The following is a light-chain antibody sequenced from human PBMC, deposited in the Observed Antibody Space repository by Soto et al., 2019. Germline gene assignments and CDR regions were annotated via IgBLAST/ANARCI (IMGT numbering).Light chain of an antibody. Sequence: EIVLTQSPVTLSLSPGERATLSCRASQSVSSSYLAWYRQKPGQAPRLLIYGASSRATGIPDRFSGSGSGTDFTLTISRLEPEDFAVYYCQQYGSSPGTFGQGTKVDIK. CDR1: QSVSSSY. V-gene: IGKV3-20*01. CDR3: QQYGSSPGT. CDR2: GAS. J-gene: IGKJ1*01.